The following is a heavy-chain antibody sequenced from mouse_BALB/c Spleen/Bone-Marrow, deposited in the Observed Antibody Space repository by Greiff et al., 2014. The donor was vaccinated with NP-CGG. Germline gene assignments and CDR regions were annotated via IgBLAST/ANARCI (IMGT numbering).Heavy chain of an antibody. Sequence: VQLKESGAELVKPGASVKLSCTASGFNIKDTYMHWVKQGPEQGLEWIGRVDPANGNTKYDPKFQGKATITADTSSNTAYLQLSSLTSEDTAVYYCARYRLGTYFDYWGQGTTLTVSS. CDR3: ARYRLGTYFDY. D-gene: IGHD2-14*01. J-gene: IGHJ2*01. CDR1: GFNIKDTY. V-gene: IGHV14-3*02. CDR2: VDPANGNT.